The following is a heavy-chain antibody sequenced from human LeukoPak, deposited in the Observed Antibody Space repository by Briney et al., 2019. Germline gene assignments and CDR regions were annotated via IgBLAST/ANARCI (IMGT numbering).Heavy chain of an antibody. CDR3: ARGLDCRSTSCQTALFDY. Sequence: GGSLRLSCAASGFTFSSYGMHWVRQAPGKGLEWVAVIWYDGSNKYNADSVKGRFTISRDNSKNTLYLQMNSLRDEDTAVYYCARGLDCRSTSCQTALFDYWGQGTLVTVSS. D-gene: IGHD2-2*01. CDR2: IWYDGSNK. J-gene: IGHJ4*02. V-gene: IGHV3-33*01. CDR1: GFTFSSYG.